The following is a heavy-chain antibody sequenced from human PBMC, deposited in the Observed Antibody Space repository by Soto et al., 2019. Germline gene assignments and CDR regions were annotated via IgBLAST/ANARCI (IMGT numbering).Heavy chain of an antibody. J-gene: IGHJ4*02. D-gene: IGHD3-10*01. CDR1: GFTFSSYS. V-gene: IGHV3-21*01. Sequence: VGSLRLSCAASGFTFSSYSMNWVRQAPGKGLEWVSSISSSSSYIYYADSVKGRFTISRDNAKNSLYLQMNSLRAEDTAVYYCARESPAQNYYGSGVLPYWGQGTLVTVSS. CDR3: ARESPAQNYYGSGVLPY. CDR2: ISSSSSYI.